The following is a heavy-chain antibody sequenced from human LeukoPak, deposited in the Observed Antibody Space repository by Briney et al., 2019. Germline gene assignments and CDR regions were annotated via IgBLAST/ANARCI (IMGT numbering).Heavy chain of an antibody. CDR1: GYTFTGYY. V-gene: IGHV1-2*02. CDR3: ASLTTVLGGLYYYMDV. J-gene: IGHJ6*03. Sequence: ASVKVSCKASGYTFTGYYMHWVRQAPGQGLEWMGWINPNSGGTNYAQKVQGRVTMTRDTSISTAYMELSRLRSDDTAVYYCASLTTVLGGLYYYMDVWGKGTTVTVSS. CDR2: INPNSGGT. D-gene: IGHD4-11*01.